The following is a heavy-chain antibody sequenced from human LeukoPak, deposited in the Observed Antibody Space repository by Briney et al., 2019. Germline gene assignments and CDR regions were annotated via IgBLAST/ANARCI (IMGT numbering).Heavy chain of an antibody. D-gene: IGHD2-15*01. Sequence: PGRSLRLSCAASGFTFSNYAMHWVRQAPGKGLEWVANIKQDGSEKYYVDSVKGRFTISRDNAKNSLYLQMNSLRAEDTAVYYCARVGCSGGTCYGNNWFDPWGQGTLVTVSS. CDR3: ARVGCSGGTCYGNNWFDP. J-gene: IGHJ5*02. V-gene: IGHV3-7*03. CDR1: GFTFSNYA. CDR2: IKQDGSEK.